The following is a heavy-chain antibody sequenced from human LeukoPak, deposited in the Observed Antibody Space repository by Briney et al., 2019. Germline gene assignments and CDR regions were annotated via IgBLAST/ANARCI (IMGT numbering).Heavy chain of an antibody. D-gene: IGHD2-2*01. V-gene: IGHV3-23*01. J-gene: IGHJ4*02. CDR2: ISGDGGTT. CDR3: AKQAAIKSGAFDS. Sequence: GGSLRLSCAASGFTFSSYGMSWVRQAPGKGLEWVSAISGDGGTTFYADSVKGRFTISRVNSQSTLYLQVRSLTAEDTALYYCAKQAAIKSGAFDSWGQGTLVTVSS. CDR1: GFTFSSYG.